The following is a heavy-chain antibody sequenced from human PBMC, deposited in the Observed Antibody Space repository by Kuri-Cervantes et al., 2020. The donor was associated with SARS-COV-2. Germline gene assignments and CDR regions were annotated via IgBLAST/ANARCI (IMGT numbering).Heavy chain of an antibody. Sequence: GESLKISCAASGFTFSSYAMHWVRQAPGKGLEWVAVISYDGSNKYYADSVKGRFTISRDNSKNTLHLQMNSLRTEDTAVYYCARDQHGIVVVVAAIEYWGQGTLVTVSS. CDR1: GFTFSSYA. V-gene: IGHV3-30-3*01. D-gene: IGHD2-15*01. CDR3: ARDQHGIVVVVAAIEY. J-gene: IGHJ4*02. CDR2: ISYDGSNK.